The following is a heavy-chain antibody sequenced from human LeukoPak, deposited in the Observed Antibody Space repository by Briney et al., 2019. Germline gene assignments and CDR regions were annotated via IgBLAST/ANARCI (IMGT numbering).Heavy chain of an antibody. V-gene: IGHV3-11*01. J-gene: IGHJ4*02. CDR1: EFTFNNYY. Sequence: GGSLRLSCAASEFTFNNYYMSWIRQAPGKGLEWISYISGSGSSLYYADSVKGRFTISRDNAKNSLYLQMNSLRDDDTAVYYCARAVAGPSGRFDYWGQGTLVTVSS. CDR2: ISGSGSSL. CDR3: ARAVAGPSGRFDY. D-gene: IGHD6-19*01.